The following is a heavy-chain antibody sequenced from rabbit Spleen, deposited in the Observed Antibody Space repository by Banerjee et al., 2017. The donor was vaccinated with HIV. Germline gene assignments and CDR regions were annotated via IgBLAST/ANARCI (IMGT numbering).Heavy chain of an antibody. J-gene: IGHJ4*01. CDR2: VYTGNAKT. CDR1: GIDFSRYYD. CDR3: ARDAGSYDYIDGVFNL. D-gene: IGHD4-2*01. Sequence: QQQLEESGGGLVKPGGTLTLTCKASGIDFSRYYDMCWVRQAPGKGLEWIGCVYTGNAKTYYASWAKGRFTISKTSSTTVTLQMTRLTVADTATYFCARDAGSYDYIDGVFNLWGPGTLVTVS. V-gene: IGHV1S45*01.